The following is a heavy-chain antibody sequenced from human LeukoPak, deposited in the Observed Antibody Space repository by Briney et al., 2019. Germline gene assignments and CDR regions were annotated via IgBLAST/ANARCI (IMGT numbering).Heavy chain of an antibody. CDR3: ARDDYYGSGSYYYYYYYGMDV. Sequence: GGSLRLSCAASGFTFSSYGMHWVRQAPGKGLEGVAVIWYDGSNKYYADSVKGRFTISRDNSKNTLYLQMNSLRAEDTAVYYCARDDYYGSGSYYYYYYYGMDVWGQGTTVTVSS. CDR1: GFTFSSYG. CDR2: IWYDGSNK. D-gene: IGHD3-10*01. V-gene: IGHV3-33*01. J-gene: IGHJ6*02.